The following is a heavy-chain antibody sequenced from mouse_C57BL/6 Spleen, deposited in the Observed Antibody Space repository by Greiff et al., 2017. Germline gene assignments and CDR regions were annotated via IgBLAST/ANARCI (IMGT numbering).Heavy chain of an antibody. CDR3: ARREDGYPWYFDV. Sequence: QVQLQQPGAELVRPGSSVKLSCKASGYTFTSYWMHWVKQRPIQGLEWIGNIDPSDSETHYNQKFKDKATLTVDKSSSTAYMQLSSLTSEDSAVYNCARREDGYPWYFDVWGTGTTVTVSS. J-gene: IGHJ1*03. CDR1: GYTFTSYW. CDR2: IDPSDSET. D-gene: IGHD2-3*01. V-gene: IGHV1-52*01.